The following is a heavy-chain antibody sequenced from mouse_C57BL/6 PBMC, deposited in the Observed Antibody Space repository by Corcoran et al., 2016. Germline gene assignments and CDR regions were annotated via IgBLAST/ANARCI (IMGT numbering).Heavy chain of an antibody. CDR1: GYTFTDYN. D-gene: IGHD1-1*01. V-gene: IGHV1-18*01. CDR3: ARRDYGSSDWYFDV. J-gene: IGHJ1*03. CDR2: INPNNGGT. Sequence: EVQLQQSGPELVKPGASVKIPCKASGYTFTDYNMDWVKQSHGKSLEWIGDINPNNGGTIYNQKFKGKATLTVDKSSSTAYMELRSLTSEDTAVYYCARRDYGSSDWYFDVWGTGTTVTVSS.